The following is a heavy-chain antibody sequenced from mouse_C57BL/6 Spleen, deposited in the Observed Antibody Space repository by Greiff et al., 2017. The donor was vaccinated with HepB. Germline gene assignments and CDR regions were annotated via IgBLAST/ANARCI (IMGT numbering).Heavy chain of an antibody. CDR2: IDPSDSYT. J-gene: IGHJ1*03. V-gene: IGHV1-69*01. Sequence: QVQLQQPGAELVMPGASVKLSCKASGYTFTSYWMHWVKQRPGQGLEWIGEIDPSDSYTNYNQKFKGKSTLTVDKSSSTAYMQLSSLTSEDSAVYYCARSKYYGHWYFDVWGTGTTVTVSS. CDR1: GYTFTSYW. D-gene: IGHD1-2*01. CDR3: ARSKYYGHWYFDV.